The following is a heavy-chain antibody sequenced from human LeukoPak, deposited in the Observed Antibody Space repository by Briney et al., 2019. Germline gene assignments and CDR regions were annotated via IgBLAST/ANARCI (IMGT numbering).Heavy chain of an antibody. Sequence: PVKVSCKASGGTFSTYAINWVRQAPGQGLEWMGRIIPIIGTTNYSQKFQGRVTITADKSTSTAYMELSSLKSEDTAVYYCARRSLDGFDIWGQGTMVTVSS. V-gene: IGHV1-69*04. CDR3: ARRSLDGFDI. CDR1: GGTFSTYA. CDR2: IIPIIGTT. J-gene: IGHJ3*02.